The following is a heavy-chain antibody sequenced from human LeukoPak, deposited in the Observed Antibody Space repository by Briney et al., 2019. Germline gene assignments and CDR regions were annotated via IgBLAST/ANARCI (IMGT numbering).Heavy chain of an antibody. Sequence: SGGSLRLSCAASGFTVSSNYMSWVRQAPGKGLEWVSVIYSGGSTYYADSVKGRFTISRDNSKNTLYLQMNSLRAEDTAMYYCARESMVRGVGDYWGQGTLVTVSS. CDR1: GFTVSSNY. D-gene: IGHD3-10*01. CDR3: ARESMVRGVGDY. CDR2: IYSGGST. J-gene: IGHJ4*02. V-gene: IGHV3-53*01.